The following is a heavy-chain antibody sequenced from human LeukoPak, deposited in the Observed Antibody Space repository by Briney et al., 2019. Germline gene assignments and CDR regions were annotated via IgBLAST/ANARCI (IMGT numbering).Heavy chain of an antibody. CDR2: IHSDARST. Sequence: GGSLRLSCAASGFTFSTYWMHWVRQAPGKGLVRVSRIHSDARSTSYADSVNGRFTISRDNAKNTLYLQMNSLRAEDTAVYYCARDRPGNTAIDYWGQGTLVTVSS. CDR3: ARDRPGNTAIDY. V-gene: IGHV3-74*01. J-gene: IGHJ4*02. D-gene: IGHD5-18*01. CDR1: GFTFSTYW.